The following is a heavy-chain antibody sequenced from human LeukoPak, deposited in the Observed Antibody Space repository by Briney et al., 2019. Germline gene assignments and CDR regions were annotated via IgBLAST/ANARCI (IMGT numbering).Heavy chain of an antibody. D-gene: IGHD3-10*01. CDR2: INPNSGGT. CDR3: ARGLSLWFGELLYY. CDR1: GYTFIDYY. J-gene: IGHJ4*02. Sequence: GASVKVSCKASGYTFIDYYMHWVRQAPGQGLEWMGWINPNSGGTNYAQKFQGRVTMTRDTSISTAYMELSRLRSDDTAVYYCARGLSLWFGELLYYWGQGTLVTVSS. V-gene: IGHV1-2*02.